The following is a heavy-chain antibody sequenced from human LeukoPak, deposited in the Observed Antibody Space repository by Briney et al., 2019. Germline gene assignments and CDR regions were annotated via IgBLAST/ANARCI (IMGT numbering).Heavy chain of an antibody. V-gene: IGHV4-39*01. CDR1: GGSISSSSYY. Sequence: SEALSLTCIVSGGSISSSSYYWGWIRQPPGKGLEWIGRIYYSGSTYFNPSLKSRVTISVDTSKNQFSLKLSSVTAADTAVYYCARSGSSSDQRPHNGFDPWGQGTLVTVSS. D-gene: IGHD6-25*01. CDR2: IYYSGST. J-gene: IGHJ5*02. CDR3: ARSGSSSDQRPHNGFDP.